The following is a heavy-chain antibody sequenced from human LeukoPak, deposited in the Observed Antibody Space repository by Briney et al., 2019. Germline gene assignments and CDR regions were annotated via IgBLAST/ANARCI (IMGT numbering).Heavy chain of an antibody. J-gene: IGHJ4*02. V-gene: IGHV3-48*01. Sequence: PGGSLRLSCAASGFTVSSNYMSWVRQAPGKGLEWLSYISSSNTTIYYADSVKGRFTISRHNAKNSLYLHMNSLRAEDTAVYYCAREATYGFRLDYWGLGTLVTVSS. D-gene: IGHD3-10*01. CDR1: GFTVSSNY. CDR2: ISSSNTTI. CDR3: AREATYGFRLDY.